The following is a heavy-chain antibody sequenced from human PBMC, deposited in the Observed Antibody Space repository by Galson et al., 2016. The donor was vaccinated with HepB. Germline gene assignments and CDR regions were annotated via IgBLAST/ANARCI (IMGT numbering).Heavy chain of an antibody. CDR1: GYTFTSYY. J-gene: IGHJ5*02. CDR2: INPSGGST. D-gene: IGHD3-9*01. CDR3: ARGRLAFFDCGGGWFDP. V-gene: IGHV1-46*01. Sequence: SVKVSCKASGYTFTSYYMHWVRQAPGQGLEWMGIINPSGGSTSYAQKFQGRVTMTRDTSTSTVYMELSSLRSEDTAIYYCARGRLAFFDCGGGWFDPWGQGTLVTVSS.